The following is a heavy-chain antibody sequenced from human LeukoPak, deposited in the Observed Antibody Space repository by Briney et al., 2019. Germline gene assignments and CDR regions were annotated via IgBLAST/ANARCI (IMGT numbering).Heavy chain of an antibody. V-gene: IGHV4-30-2*01. D-gene: IGHD3-10*01. CDR2: IYHSGST. Sequence: SETLSLTCTVSGGSISSGGYYWSWIRQPPGKGLEWIGYIYHSGSTYYNPSLKSRVTMSVDTSKNQFSLNLSSVTAADTAVYYCARDVWDGPVTMVRGVKGMDVWGQGTTVTVSS. J-gene: IGHJ6*02. CDR3: ARDVWDGPVTMVRGVKGMDV. CDR1: GGSISSGGYY.